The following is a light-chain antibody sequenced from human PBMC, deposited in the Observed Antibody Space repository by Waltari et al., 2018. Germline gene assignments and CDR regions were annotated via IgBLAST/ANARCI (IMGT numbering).Light chain of an antibody. CDR2: EDN. J-gene: IGLJ3*02. CDR3: QSYDTINWV. V-gene: IGLV6-57*03. Sequence: FLLTQPPSVSESPGQTVIISCTRSTGSILTKYVQLYQQRPGSAPTLVIYEDNKRPSGVPDRFSASIDSSSNSASLSISGLRSEDEADYYCQSYDTINWVFGGGTRLTVL. CDR1: TGSILTKY.